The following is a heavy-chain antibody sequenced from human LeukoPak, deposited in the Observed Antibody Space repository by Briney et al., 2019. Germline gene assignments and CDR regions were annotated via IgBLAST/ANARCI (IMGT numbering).Heavy chain of an antibody. CDR3: ASGAYCGGDCYSGDAFDI. J-gene: IGHJ3*02. Sequence: NPGGSLRLSCAASGFTFSGYSMNWVRQAPGKGLEWVSSISSSSSYIYYADSVKGRFTISRDNAKNSLYLQMNSLRAEDTAVYYCASGAYCGGDCYSGDAFDIWGQGTMVTVSS. D-gene: IGHD2-21*01. CDR1: GFTFSGYS. CDR2: ISSSSSYI. V-gene: IGHV3-21*01.